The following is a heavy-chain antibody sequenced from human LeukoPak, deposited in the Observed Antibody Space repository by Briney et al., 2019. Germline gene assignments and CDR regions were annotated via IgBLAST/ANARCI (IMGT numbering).Heavy chain of an antibody. CDR3: ARHGRGYYGSGIFDY. CDR1: GGSISSSSYY. V-gene: IGHV4-39*01. CDR2: IYYSGST. J-gene: IGHJ4*02. Sequence: KPSETLSLTCTVSGGSISSSSYYWGWICQPPGKGLEWIGSIYYSGSTYYNPSLKSRVTISVDTSKNQFSLKLSSVTAADTAVYYCARHGRGYYGSGIFDYWGQGTLVTVSS. D-gene: IGHD3-10*01.